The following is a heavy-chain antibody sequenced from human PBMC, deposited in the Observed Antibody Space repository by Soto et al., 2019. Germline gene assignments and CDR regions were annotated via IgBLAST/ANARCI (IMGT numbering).Heavy chain of an antibody. J-gene: IGHJ5*02. Sequence: SETMSLTCFVSGYFIGAGGYYWSWIRHHPGKGLEWIGSFYSSGSIIYNPSLRSRVSISGDMSTNQFSMSLTSVTAADTARYYCARMYSSGSGWFHPWGQGTLDTVSS. D-gene: IGHD6-19*01. V-gene: IGHV4-31*02. CDR1: GYFIGAGGYY. CDR2: FYSSGSI. CDR3: ARMYSSGSGWFHP.